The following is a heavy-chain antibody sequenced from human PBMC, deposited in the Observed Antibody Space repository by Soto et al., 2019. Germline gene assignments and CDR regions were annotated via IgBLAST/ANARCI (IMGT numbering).Heavy chain of an antibody. V-gene: IGHV1-46*01. CDR2: INPSGGST. Sequence: ASVKVSCKASGYTFTSYSIHWVRQAPGQGLEWMGIINPSGGSTSYAQKFQGRVTMTRDTSTSTVYMELSSLRSEDTAVYYCASVDYYESSGSNWFDSWGQRSLVTVSA. D-gene: IGHD3-22*01. CDR3: ASVDYYESSGSNWFDS. CDR1: GYTFTSYS. J-gene: IGHJ5*01.